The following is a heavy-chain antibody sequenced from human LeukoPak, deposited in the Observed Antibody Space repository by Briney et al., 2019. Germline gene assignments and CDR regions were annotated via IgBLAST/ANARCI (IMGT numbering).Heavy chain of an antibody. Sequence: PGRSLRLSCAASGFTFDDYGMHWVRQAPGKGLEWVSGISWNSGSIGYADSVKGRFTISRDNAKNSLYLQMNSLRAEDTALYYCAKARYSSSSYYFDYWGQGTLVTVSS. CDR1: GFTFDDYG. J-gene: IGHJ4*02. D-gene: IGHD6-6*01. V-gene: IGHV3-9*01. CDR3: AKARYSSSSYYFDY. CDR2: ISWNSGSI.